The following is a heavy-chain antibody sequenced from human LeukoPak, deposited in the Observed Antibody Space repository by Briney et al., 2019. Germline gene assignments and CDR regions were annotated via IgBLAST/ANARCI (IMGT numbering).Heavy chain of an antibody. J-gene: IGHJ6*02. D-gene: IGHD3-10*01. V-gene: IGHV1-2*02. CDR1: GYTFTDYY. CDR2: INPNSGGT. Sequence: ASVKVSCKASGYTFTDYYMHWVRQAPGQGLEWMGWINPNSGGTNYAQKFQGRVTMTRDTSISTAYMELSRLRSDDTAVFYCASTYGLHYYYVMDVWGQGTTVAVSS. CDR3: ASTYGLHYYYVMDV.